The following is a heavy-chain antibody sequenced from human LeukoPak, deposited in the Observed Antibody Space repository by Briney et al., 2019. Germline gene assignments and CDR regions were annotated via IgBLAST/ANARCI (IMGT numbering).Heavy chain of an antibody. V-gene: IGHV4-59*02. CDR2: ISYSGSN. D-gene: IGHD3-10*01. Sequence: SETLSLTCTVSGGSVTAYYWSWIRQPPGKGLEWIGYISYSGSNNYNPSLKCRVTISVDTSKNQFSLKLSSVTAADTDVYYCAKAGTMVRGGIITLDHWGQGTLVTVSS. J-gene: IGHJ4*02. CDR1: GGSVTAYY. CDR3: AKAGTMVRGGIITLDH.